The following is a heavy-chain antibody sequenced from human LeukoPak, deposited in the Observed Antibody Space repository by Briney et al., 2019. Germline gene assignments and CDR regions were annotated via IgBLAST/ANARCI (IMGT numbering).Heavy chain of an antibody. CDR2: ISSSSNYI. D-gene: IGHD6-6*01. CDR1: GFTFSTYS. V-gene: IGHV3-21*01. CDR3: ARDSSYSSSGGDY. Sequence: GGSLRLSCAASGFTFSTYSMNWVRQAPGKGLEWVSSISSSSNYIYYADSVKGRFTISRDNAKNSLYLQMNSLRAEDTAVYYCARDSSYSSSGGDYWGQGTLVTVSS. J-gene: IGHJ4*02.